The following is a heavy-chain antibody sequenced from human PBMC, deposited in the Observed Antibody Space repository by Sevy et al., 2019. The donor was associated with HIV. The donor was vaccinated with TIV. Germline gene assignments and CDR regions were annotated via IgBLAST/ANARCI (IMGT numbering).Heavy chain of an antibody. D-gene: IGHD5-18*01. CDR2: ISYDGSNK. J-gene: IGHJ4*02. CDR1: GFTFSSYA. CDR3: ARGRTGWILVLLDY. V-gene: IGHV3-30-3*01. Sequence: GGSLRLSCAASGFTFSSYAMHWVRQAPGKGLEWVAVISYDGSNKYYADSVKGRLTISRDNSKNTLYLQMNSLRAEDTAVYYCARGRTGWILVLLDYWGQGTLVTVSS.